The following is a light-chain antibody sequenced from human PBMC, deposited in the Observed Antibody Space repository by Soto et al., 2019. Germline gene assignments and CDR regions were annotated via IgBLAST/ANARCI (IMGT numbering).Light chain of an antibody. V-gene: IGKV3-20*01. J-gene: IGKJ2*01. CDR1: QSISNNY. CDR3: HQYGSSLPYT. CDR2: DAS. Sequence: EIVLTQSPDTLSLSPGDRATLSCRASQSISNNYLAWYQQKPGRAPRLLIYDASSRATGIPDRFSGSGSGTDFTLTISRLEPEDFAVYSCHQYGSSLPYTFGQGTNLEIK.